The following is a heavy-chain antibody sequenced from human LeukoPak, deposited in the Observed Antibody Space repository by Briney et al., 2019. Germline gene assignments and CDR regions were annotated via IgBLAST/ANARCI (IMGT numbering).Heavy chain of an antibody. V-gene: IGHV3-21*01. CDR3: ARDSRSTSWDY. J-gene: IGHJ4*02. Sequence: GGSLRLSCAASGFTFSSYSMNWVRQAPGKGLEWVSSISSSSSYIYYADSVKGRFTISRDNAKNSLYLQINSLRAEDTAVYYCARDSRSTSWDYWGQGTLVTVSS. CDR1: GFTFSSYS. CDR2: ISSSSSYI. D-gene: IGHD2-2*01.